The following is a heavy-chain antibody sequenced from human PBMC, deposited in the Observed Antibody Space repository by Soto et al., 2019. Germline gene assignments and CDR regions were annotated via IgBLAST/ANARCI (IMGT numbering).Heavy chain of an antibody. CDR1: GYTFIRYG. J-gene: IGHJ5*02. Sequence: QVQLVESGGGVVQPGMSLRLSCAASGYTFIRYGMHWVRQAPGKGLEWLAVIWYDGSNKYYADSVKGRFTISRDNSKNTVFLQMDSLRVEDTAMYYCARDGSGGAWGWFDPWGQGTLFSVSS. V-gene: IGHV3-33*01. D-gene: IGHD3-10*01. CDR2: IWYDGSNK. CDR3: ARDGSGGAWGWFDP.